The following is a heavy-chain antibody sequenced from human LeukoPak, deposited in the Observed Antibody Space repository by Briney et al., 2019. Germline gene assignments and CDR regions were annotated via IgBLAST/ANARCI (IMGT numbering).Heavy chain of an antibody. Sequence: GGSLRLSCTASGFTFGDYAMSWVRQAPGKGLEWVGFIRSKAYGGTTEYAASVKGRFTISRDDSKSIAYLQMNSLKTEDTAVYYCTREEREATVTTYYYYYYMDVWGKGTTVTISS. D-gene: IGHD4-17*01. CDR1: GFTFGDYA. CDR2: IRSKAYGGTT. CDR3: TREEREATVTTYYYYYYMDV. V-gene: IGHV3-49*04. J-gene: IGHJ6*03.